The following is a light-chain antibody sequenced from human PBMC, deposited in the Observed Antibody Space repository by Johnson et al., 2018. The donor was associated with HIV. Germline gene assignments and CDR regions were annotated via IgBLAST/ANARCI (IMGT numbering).Light chain of an antibody. V-gene: IGLV1-51*01. CDR1: SSNIGNNY. CDR2: DNN. J-gene: IGLJ1*01. CDR3: GTWDTSLSGCGV. Sequence: QSVLTQPPSVSAAPGQKVTISCSGSSSNIGNNYVSWYQQLPGTAPKVLIYDNNKRPSGIPDRFSGSKSGTSATLGITGLQTGDEADYYCGTWDTSLSGCGVFGTGTTVTVL.